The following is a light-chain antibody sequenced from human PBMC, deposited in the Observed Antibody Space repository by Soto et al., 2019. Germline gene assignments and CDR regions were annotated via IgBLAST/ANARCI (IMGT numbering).Light chain of an antibody. CDR2: QVT. Sequence: QSALTQPASVSGSPGQSITISCTGTSSDVGGYYYVSWYQHRPGKAPKLIIYQVTSRPSGVSNRFSASKSGNTASLTISALQAEDEALYYCCSYSSSSTFYVFGTGTKVT. CDR3: CSYSSSSTFYV. CDR1: SSDVGGYYY. V-gene: IGLV2-14*01. J-gene: IGLJ1*01.